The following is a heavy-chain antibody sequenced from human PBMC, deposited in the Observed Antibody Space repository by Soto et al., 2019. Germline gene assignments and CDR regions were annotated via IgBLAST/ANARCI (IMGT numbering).Heavy chain of an antibody. Sequence: GSLRLSCVASGFTFSDYAMAWVRQSPGKGLEWVSSISGSGGSTYYADSVKGRFTISRDNSKNTVFLQMNSLRAEDTAVYYCAKDHGMDVWGQGATVTVSS. CDR3: AKDHGMDV. CDR1: GFTFSDYA. CDR2: ISGSGGST. J-gene: IGHJ6*02. V-gene: IGHV3-23*01.